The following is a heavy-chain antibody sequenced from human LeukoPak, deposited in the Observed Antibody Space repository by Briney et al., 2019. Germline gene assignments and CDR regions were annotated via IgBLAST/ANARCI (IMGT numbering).Heavy chain of an antibody. J-gene: IGHJ5*02. CDR1: GYTFTSYY. V-gene: IGHV1-46*01. CDR2: INPSGGST. D-gene: IGHD3-10*01. Sequence: ASVKFSCKASGYTFTSYYMHWVRQAPGQGLEWMGIINPSGGSTSYAQKFQGRVTMTRDTSTSTVYMELSSLRSEDTAVYYCGRANGGGSGSYYNKSPAFDPWGQGTLVTVSS. CDR3: GRANGGGSGSYYNKSPAFDP.